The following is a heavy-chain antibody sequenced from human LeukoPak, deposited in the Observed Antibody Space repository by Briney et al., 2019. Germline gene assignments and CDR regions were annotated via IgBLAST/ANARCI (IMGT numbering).Heavy chain of an antibody. J-gene: IGHJ6*03. D-gene: IGHD2-2*01. CDR2: INYSGST. CDR3: AREGAAPMYYYYMDV. V-gene: IGHV4-59*01. Sequence: PSETLSPTCTVASGSISSYYWSWIRQPPGEGLEWIGYINYSGSTNYNPSLKSRVTISLDTSKNQFSLKLNSVTAADTAVYYCAREGAAPMYYYYMDVWGKGTTVTVSS. CDR1: SGSISSYY.